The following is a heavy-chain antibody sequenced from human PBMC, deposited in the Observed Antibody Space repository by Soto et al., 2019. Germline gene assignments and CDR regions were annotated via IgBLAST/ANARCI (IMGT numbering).Heavy chain of an antibody. J-gene: IGHJ6*02. V-gene: IGHV1-69*13. CDR2: IIPIFGTA. CDR1: GGTFSSYA. D-gene: IGHD3-3*01. CDR3: ASITIFGVVNPYYGMDV. Sequence: SVKVSCKASGGTFSSYAISWVRQAPGQGLEWMGGIIPIFGTANYAQKFQGRVTITADESTSTACMELSSLRSEDTAVYYCASITIFGVVNPYYGMDVWGQGTTVTVSS.